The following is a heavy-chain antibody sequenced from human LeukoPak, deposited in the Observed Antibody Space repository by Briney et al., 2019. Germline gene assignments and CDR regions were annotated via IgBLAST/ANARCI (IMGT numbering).Heavy chain of an antibody. CDR1: GFTFSSYG. V-gene: IGHV3-30*02. Sequence: GGSLRLSCAASGFTFSSYGMHWVRQAPGKGLEWVAFIRYDGSNKYYADSVKGRFTISRDNAKNSLYLQMNSLRAEDTAVYYCARVAVVVIQNWFDPWGQGTLVTVSS. J-gene: IGHJ5*02. CDR2: IRYDGSNK. D-gene: IGHD3-22*01. CDR3: ARVAVVVIQNWFDP.